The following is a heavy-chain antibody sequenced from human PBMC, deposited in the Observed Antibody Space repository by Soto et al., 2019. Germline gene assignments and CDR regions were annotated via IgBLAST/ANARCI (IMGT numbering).Heavy chain of an antibody. CDR2: IKSKTDGGTT. CDR1: GFTFSNAW. V-gene: IGHV3-15*01. D-gene: IGHD2-2*01. J-gene: IGHJ5*02. CDR3: TTEANIGYCIRAGGYLYNWFDA. Sequence: EVQLVESGGGLVKPGGSLRLSCAASGFTFSNAWMSWVRQAPGKGLEWFGRIKSKTDGGTTDYAPPVKARFTISRYDSNSTLYLQIDVLKSDDSAVYYCTTEANIGYCIRAGGYLYNWFDAWGQGNLVTVA.